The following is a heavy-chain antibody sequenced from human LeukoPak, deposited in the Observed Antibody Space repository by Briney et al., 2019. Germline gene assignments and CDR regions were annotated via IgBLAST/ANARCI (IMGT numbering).Heavy chain of an antibody. CDR3: AKGGTVTSYYMDV. CDR2: ISYDGSNK. V-gene: IGHV3-30*18. CDR1: GFTFSSYS. J-gene: IGHJ6*03. Sequence: GGSLRLSCAASGFTFSSYSMNWVRQAPGKGLEWVAVISYDGSNKYYADSVKGRFTISRDNSKNTLYLQMNSLRAEDTAVYYCAKGGTVTSYYMDVWGKGTTVTVSS. D-gene: IGHD4-17*01.